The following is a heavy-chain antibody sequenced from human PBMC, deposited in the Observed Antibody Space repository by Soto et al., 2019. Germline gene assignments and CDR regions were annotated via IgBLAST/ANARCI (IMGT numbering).Heavy chain of an antibody. CDR1: GYTYTSYG. D-gene: IGHD4-17*01. CDR2: ISTYNANT. V-gene: IGHV1-18*01. J-gene: IGHJ5*02. CDR3: ARENYGDYGS. Sequence: ASLKASCNASGYTYTSYGISCRRQATRQGLEWMGWISTYNANTNYAQKLQGRVTMTTDTSTSTAYMELRSLRSDDTAVYYCARENYGDYGSWGQGTLVTVSS.